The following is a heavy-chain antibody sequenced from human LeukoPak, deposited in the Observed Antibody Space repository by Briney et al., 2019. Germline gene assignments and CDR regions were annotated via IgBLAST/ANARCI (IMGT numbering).Heavy chain of an antibody. J-gene: IGHJ3*02. Sequence: SGPALVKPTQTLTLTCTFSGFSLSTSGRGVGWMRQPPGKALEWLARIDWDDGEYYSTSLKTRLTISKNPSKNQVVHTMTNMDPVDTATYYCARIRSVPTEGAFDIWGQGTMVTVSS. V-gene: IGHV2-70*11. CDR3: ARIRSVPTEGAFDI. CDR2: IDWDDGE. D-gene: IGHD4-17*01. CDR1: GFSLSTSGRG.